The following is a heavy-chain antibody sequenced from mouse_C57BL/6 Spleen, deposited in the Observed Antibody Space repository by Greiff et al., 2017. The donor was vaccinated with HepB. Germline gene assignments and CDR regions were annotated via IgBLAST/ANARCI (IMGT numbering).Heavy chain of an antibody. Sequence: VKLQQSGPELVKPGASVKLSCKASGYTFTSYDINWVKQRPGQGLEWIGWIYPRDGSTKYNEKFKGKATLTVDTSSSTAYMELHSLTSEDSAVYFCARRYYGSSSDWYFDVWGTGTTVTVSS. V-gene: IGHV1-85*01. D-gene: IGHD1-1*01. CDR3: ARRYYGSSSDWYFDV. J-gene: IGHJ1*03. CDR1: GYTFTSYD. CDR2: IYPRDGST.